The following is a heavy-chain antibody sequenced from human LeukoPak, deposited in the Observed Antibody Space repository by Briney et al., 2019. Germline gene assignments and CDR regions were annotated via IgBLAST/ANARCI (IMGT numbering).Heavy chain of an antibody. CDR1: GYTFTSYD. V-gene: IGHV1-8*01. CDR2: MNPNSGNT. Sequence: ASVKVSCKASGYTFTSYDINWVRQATGQGLEWMGWMNPNSGNTGYAQKFQGRVTMTRNTSISTAYMELSSLRSEDTAVYYCARRVFYYDSSGYQGPYYFDYWGQGTLVTVSS. CDR3: ARRVFYYDSSGYQGPYYFDY. D-gene: IGHD3-22*01. J-gene: IGHJ4*02.